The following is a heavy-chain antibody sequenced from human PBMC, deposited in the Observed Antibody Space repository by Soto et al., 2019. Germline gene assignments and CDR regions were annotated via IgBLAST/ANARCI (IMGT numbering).Heavy chain of an antibody. CDR3: ARGSDQGYCSGGPCFFEY. D-gene: IGHD2-15*01. Sequence: QVQLQESGPGLVKPSQTLSLTCTVSGDSIGSGGHYWSWVRQHPGKGLEWIAYIYYSGSAYYNPSLKSRLLMSVDTSKNQFSLNLTSVTAADTAVYYCARGSDQGYCSGGPCFFEYWGQGTLVTVSS. J-gene: IGHJ4*02. V-gene: IGHV4-31*03. CDR1: GDSIGSGGHY. CDR2: IYYSGSA.